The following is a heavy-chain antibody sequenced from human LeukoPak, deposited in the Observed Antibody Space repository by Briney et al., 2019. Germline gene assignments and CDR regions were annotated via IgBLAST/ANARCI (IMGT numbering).Heavy chain of an antibody. CDR3: ARDMPKFGDYPFDY. Sequence: SETLSLTCTVSGGSISSTSYSWGWIRQPPGKELEWIGSIYSSGSTYYNPSLKSRVTLSVDPSKNQFSLSLSSVTAADTAVYYCARDMPKFGDYPFDYWGQGTLVTVSS. CDR2: IYSSGST. D-gene: IGHD4-17*01. CDR1: GGSISSTSYS. V-gene: IGHV4-39*07. J-gene: IGHJ4*02.